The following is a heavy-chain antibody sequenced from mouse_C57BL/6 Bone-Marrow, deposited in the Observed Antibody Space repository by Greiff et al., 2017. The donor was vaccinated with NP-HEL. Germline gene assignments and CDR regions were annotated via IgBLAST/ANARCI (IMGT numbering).Heavy chain of an antibody. D-gene: IGHD1-1*02. V-gene: IGHV1-15*01. CDR1: GYTFTDYE. J-gene: IGHJ2*01. Sequence: VQLVESGAELVRPGASVTLSCKASGYTFTDYEMHWVKQTPVHGLEWIGAIDPETGGTAYNQKFKGKAILTADKSSSTAYMELRSLTSEDSAVYYCTRLWPRDYWGQGTTLTVSS. CDR2: IDPETGGT. CDR3: TRLWPRDY.